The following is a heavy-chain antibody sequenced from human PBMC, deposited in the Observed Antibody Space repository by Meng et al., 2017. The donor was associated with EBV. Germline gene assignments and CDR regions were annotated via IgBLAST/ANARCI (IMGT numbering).Heavy chain of an antibody. Sequence: QVQLGQSGAEVKKPGASVKVSCKASGYTLTGYYMHWGRQAPGQGLEWMGRINPNSGGTNYAQKFQGRVTMTRDTSISTAYMELSRLRSDDTAVYYCARVGIAVAGTGDYWGQGTLVTVSS. CDR2: INPNSGGT. D-gene: IGHD6-19*01. J-gene: IGHJ4*02. CDR1: GYTLTGYY. CDR3: ARVGIAVAGTGDY. V-gene: IGHV1-2*06.